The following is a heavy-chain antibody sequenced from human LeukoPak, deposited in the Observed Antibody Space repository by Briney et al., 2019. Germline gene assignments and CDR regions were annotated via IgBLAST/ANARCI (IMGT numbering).Heavy chain of an antibody. J-gene: IGHJ6*02. CDR1: GGSFSGYY. Sequence: PSETLSLTCAVYGGSFSGYYWGWIRQPPGKGLEWIGEINHSGSTNYNPSLKSRVTIPVDTSKNQFSLKLSSVTAADTAVYYCARLSGSLRATTGYYYGMDVWGQGTTVTVSS. CDR3: ARLSGSLRATTGYYYGMDV. D-gene: IGHD1-26*01. CDR2: INHSGST. V-gene: IGHV4-34*01.